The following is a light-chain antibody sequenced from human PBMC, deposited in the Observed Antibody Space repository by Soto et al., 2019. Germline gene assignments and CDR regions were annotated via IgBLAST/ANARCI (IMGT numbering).Light chain of an antibody. V-gene: IGKV3-20*01. CDR3: QQYSSTFWT. J-gene: IGKJ1*01. CDR2: GAS. Sequence: EIVLTQSPGTLSLSPGERNTLSCRASQSISSSYLAWYQQKPGQAPRLLVYGASSRATGIPDRFSGSGSGTDFTLTISRLEPEDFALYYCQQYSSTFWTLGQGT. CDR1: QSISSSY.